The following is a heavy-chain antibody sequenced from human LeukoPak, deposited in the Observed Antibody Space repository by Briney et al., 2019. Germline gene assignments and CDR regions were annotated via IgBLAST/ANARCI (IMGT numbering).Heavy chain of an antibody. D-gene: IGHD3-10*01. CDR1: GFTFSSYG. CDR2: ISYDGSNK. V-gene: IGHV3-30*18. J-gene: IGHJ3*02. CDR3: AKDMKWFGELLFGDAFDI. Sequence: GGSLRLSCAASGFTFSSYGMHWVRQAPGKGLEWVAVISYDGSNKYYADSVKGRFTISRDNSKNTLYLQMNSLRAEDTAVYYCAKDMKWFGELLFGDAFDIWGQGTMVTVSS.